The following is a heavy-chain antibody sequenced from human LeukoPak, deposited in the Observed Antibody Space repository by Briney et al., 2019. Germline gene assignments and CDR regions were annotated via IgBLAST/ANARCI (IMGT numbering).Heavy chain of an antibody. D-gene: IGHD2-21*01. J-gene: IGHJ3*02. V-gene: IGHV3-30*19. CDR2: ILSDGSQE. Sequence: PGGSLRLSCAASGFTFSNYGMHWVRQAPGKGLEWVAVILSDGSQEFYADAVKGRITISRDNSKNMLYLQMNSLRPEDTAVYYCARVLIGDGFDAFDIWGQGTMVTVSS. CDR3: ARVLIGDGFDAFDI. CDR1: GFTFSNYG.